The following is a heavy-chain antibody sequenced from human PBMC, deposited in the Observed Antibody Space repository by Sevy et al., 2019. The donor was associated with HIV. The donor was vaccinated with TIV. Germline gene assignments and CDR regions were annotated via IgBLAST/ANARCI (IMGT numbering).Heavy chain of an antibody. Sequence: GGSLRLSCAASGFTFSSYGMHWVRQAPGKGLEWVAVISYDGSNKYYADSVKGRFTISRDNSKNTLYLQMNSLRAEDTAVYYFAKDILTGIHWYFDLWGRGTLVTVSS. J-gene: IGHJ2*01. V-gene: IGHV3-30*18. CDR1: GFTFSSYG. D-gene: IGHD3-9*01. CDR3: AKDILTGIHWYFDL. CDR2: ISYDGSNK.